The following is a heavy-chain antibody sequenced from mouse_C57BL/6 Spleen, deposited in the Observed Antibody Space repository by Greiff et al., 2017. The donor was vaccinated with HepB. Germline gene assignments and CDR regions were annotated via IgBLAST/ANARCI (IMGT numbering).Heavy chain of an antibody. D-gene: IGHD2-4*01. Sequence: VQLQQSGAELARPGASVKLSCKASGYTFTSYGISGVKKRTGQGLEWIGEIYPRSGNTYYNEKFKGKATLTADKSSSTEYMELRSLTSEDSAVYFCARYDYDGDYAMDDWGQGTSVTVSS. CDR3: ARYDYDGDYAMDD. J-gene: IGHJ4*01. V-gene: IGHV1-81*01. CDR1: GYTFTSYG. CDR2: IYPRSGNT.